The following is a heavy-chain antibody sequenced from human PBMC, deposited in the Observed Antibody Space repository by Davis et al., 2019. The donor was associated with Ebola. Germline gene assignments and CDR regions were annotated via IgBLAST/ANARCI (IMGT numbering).Heavy chain of an antibody. CDR3: AERSLPLEYDSSGFWYGMDV. V-gene: IGHV3-30-3*01. J-gene: IGHJ6*02. D-gene: IGHD3-22*01. CDR1: GFTFSSYA. CDR2: ISYDGSNK. Sequence: GESLKISCAASGFTFSSYAMHWVRQAPGKGLEWVAVISYDGSNKYYADSVKGRFTISRDNSKNTLYLQMNSLRAEDTAVYYCAERSLPLEYDSSGFWYGMDVWGQGTTVTVSS.